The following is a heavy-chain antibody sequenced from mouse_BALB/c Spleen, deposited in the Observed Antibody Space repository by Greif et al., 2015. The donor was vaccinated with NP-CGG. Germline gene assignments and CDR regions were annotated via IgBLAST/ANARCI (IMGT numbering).Heavy chain of an antibody. CDR1: GYNFTSYW. J-gene: IGHJ4*01. CDR3: ARPYGSSYYYAMDY. Sequence: QVQLQQSGAELVKPGTSVKLSCKASGYNFTSYWINWVKLRPGQGLEWIGDIYPGSGSTNYNEKFKSKATLTVDTSSSTAYMQLSSLASEDSALYYCARPYGSSYYYAMDYWGQGTSVTVSS. V-gene: IGHV1-55*01. D-gene: IGHD1-1*01. CDR2: IYPGSGST.